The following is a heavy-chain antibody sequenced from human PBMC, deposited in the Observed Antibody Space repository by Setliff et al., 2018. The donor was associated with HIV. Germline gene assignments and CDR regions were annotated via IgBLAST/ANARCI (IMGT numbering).Heavy chain of an antibody. V-gene: IGHV3-15*01. CDR2: IKSERDGWAT. J-gene: IGHJ4*02. CDR3: TAVGSLAGRRPELN. D-gene: IGHD6-6*01. CDR1: GFMFNMFW. Sequence: PGGSLRLSCKGSGFMFNMFWMSWIRQSPGKGLEWVGRIKSERDGWATEYAAPVKGRFTISRDDSINTLYLQMNSLKTEDTAVYFCTAVGSLAGRRPELNWGRGTLVTVSS.